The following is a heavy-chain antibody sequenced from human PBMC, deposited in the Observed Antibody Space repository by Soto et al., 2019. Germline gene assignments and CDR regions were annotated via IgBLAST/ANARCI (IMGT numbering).Heavy chain of an antibody. V-gene: IGHV1-18*01. CDR1: GYTFTSYG. J-gene: IGHJ4*02. Sequence: ASVKVSCKASGYTFTSYGISWVRQAPGQGLEWVGWTSAYNGNTNYAQKLQGGVTMTTDTSTSTAYMELRSLRSDDTAVYYCARGIRYSSGWYFDYWGQGTLVTVSS. CDR2: TSAYNGNT. CDR3: ARGIRYSSGWYFDY. D-gene: IGHD6-19*01.